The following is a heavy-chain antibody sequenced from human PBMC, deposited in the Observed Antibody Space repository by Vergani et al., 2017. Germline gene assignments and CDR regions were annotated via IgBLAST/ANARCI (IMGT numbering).Heavy chain of an antibody. CDR2: MNPNSGNT. D-gene: IGHD3-9*01. J-gene: IGHJ6*03. Sequence: QVQLVQSGAEVKKPGASVKVSCKASGYTFTSYDINWVRQATGQGLEWMGWMNPNSGNTGYAQKFQGRVTMTRNTSISTAYMELSSLRSEDTAVYYCARVYYDILTGYYPPWDYYYYMDVWAKGTTVTVSS. V-gene: IGHV1-8*01. CDR3: ARVYYDILTGYYPPWDYYYYMDV. CDR1: GYTFTSYD.